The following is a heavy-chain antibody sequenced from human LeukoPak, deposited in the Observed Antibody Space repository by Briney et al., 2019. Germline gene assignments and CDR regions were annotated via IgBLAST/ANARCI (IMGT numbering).Heavy chain of an antibody. J-gene: IGHJ4*02. CDR1: GYTFTGYY. Sequence: EASVKVSCKASGYTFTGYYMHWVRQAPGQGLEWMGWINPNSGGTNYAQKFQGRVTMTRDTSISTAYMELSRLRSDDTAVYYCARGQSGPISAIGYWGQGTLVTVSS. CDR2: INPNSGGT. D-gene: IGHD3-3*01. V-gene: IGHV1-2*02. CDR3: ARGQSGPISAIGY.